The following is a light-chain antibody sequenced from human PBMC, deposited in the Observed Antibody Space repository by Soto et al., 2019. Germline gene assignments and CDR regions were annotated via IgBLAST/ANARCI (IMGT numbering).Light chain of an antibody. CDR2: AAS. CDR1: QSISSRH. J-gene: IGKJ1*01. Sequence: EMVLPQSPGTLSLSPGERATLSCRASQSISSRHLAWYQQKPGQAPRLLIYAASTRATDIPDKFSGSGSGADFTLSISRLEPEDFAVYYCQHYDTSLRTFGPGTKVEI. V-gene: IGKV3-20*01. CDR3: QHYDTSLRT.